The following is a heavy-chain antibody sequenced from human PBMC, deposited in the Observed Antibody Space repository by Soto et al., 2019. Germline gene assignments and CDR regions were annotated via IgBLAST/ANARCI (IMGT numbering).Heavy chain of an antibody. V-gene: IGHV5-51*01. CDR3: ARDNFANIGYQADY. Sequence: PGESLKISCKGLGNIFNNWIGWVRQMPGKGLEWVGIIYPGDSDTRYSPSFQGQVTISADKSISTAYLQWSSLKPSDSAMYYCARDNFANIGYQADYWGQGTLVTVSS. CDR2: IYPGDSDT. D-gene: IGHD3-22*01. CDR1: GNIFNNW. J-gene: IGHJ4*02.